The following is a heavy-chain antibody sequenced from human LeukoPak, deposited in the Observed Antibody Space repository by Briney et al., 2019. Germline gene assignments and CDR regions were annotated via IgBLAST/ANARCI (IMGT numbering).Heavy chain of an antibody. V-gene: IGHV4-34*01. J-gene: IGHJ4*02. CDR2: INHSGST. CDR1: GGSISGYY. Sequence: KPSETLSLTCTVSGGSISGYYWSWIRQPPGKGLEWIGEINHSGSTNYNPSLKSRVTISVDTSKNQFSLKLSSVTAADTAVYYCARAVVVATHDYWGQGTLVTVSS. D-gene: IGHD2-15*01. CDR3: ARAVVVATHDY.